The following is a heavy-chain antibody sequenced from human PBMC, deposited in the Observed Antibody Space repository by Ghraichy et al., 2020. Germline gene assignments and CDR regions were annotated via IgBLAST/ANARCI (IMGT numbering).Heavy chain of an antibody. CDR3: ARDFRRRIYYYYYGMDV. Sequence: GGSLRLSCAASGFTFSSYGMHWVRQAPGKGLEWVAVISYDGSNKYYADSVKGRFTISRDNSKNTLYLQMNSLRAEDTAVYYCARDFRRRIYYYYYGMDVWGQGTTVTVSS. CDR2: ISYDGSNK. V-gene: IGHV3-30*03. J-gene: IGHJ6*02. CDR1: GFTFSSYG.